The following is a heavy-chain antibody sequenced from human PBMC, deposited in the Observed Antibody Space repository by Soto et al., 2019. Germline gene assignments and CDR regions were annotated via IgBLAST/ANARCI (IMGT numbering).Heavy chain of an antibody. D-gene: IGHD2-21*01. CDR1: GFTFNTYD. CDR2: ITTSSAYL. CDR3: VRSGTARLLRHSWFDT. J-gene: IGHJ5*02. V-gene: IGHV3-21*01. Sequence: EVQLVESGGGLVKPGGSLRLSCAASGFTFNTYDMNWVRQAPGKGLEWVSSITTSSAYLYYADSLKGRITISRDIAKTSLFLQMDSLRAEDTAVYYCVRSGTARLLRHSWFDTWGQGTLVTVSS.